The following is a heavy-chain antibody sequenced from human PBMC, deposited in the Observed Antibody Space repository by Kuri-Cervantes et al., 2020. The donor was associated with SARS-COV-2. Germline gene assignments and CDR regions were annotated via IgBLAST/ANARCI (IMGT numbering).Heavy chain of an antibody. V-gene: IGHV1-46*01. J-gene: IGHJ6*03. CDR1: GYTFTSYY. D-gene: IGHD7-27*01. CDR2: INPSGGST. CDR3: SRGELGISNYYYYYMDV. Sequence: ASVKVSCKASGYTFTSYYMHWVRQAPGQGLEWMGIINPSGGSTSYAQKFQGRVTMTRDTSTSTVYMELSSLRSEDTAVYYCSRGELGISNYYYYYMDVWGKGTPVTVSS.